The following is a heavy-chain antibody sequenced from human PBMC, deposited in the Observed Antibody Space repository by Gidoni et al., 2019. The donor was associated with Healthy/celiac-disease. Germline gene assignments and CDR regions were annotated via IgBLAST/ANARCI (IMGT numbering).Heavy chain of an antibody. D-gene: IGHD6-13*01. V-gene: IGHV3-74*01. CDR3: ASFSSSWYYFDY. J-gene: IGHJ4*02. Sequence: SVKGRFTISRDNAKNTLYLQMNSLRAEDTAVYYCASFSSSWYYFDYWGQGTLVTVSS.